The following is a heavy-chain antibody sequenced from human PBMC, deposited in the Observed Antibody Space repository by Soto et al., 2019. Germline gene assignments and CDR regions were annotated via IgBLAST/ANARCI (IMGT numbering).Heavy chain of an antibody. V-gene: IGHV1-2*04. Sequence: ASVKVSCKASGYTFTGYYMHWVRQAPGQGLEWMGWINPNSGGTNYAQKFQGWVTMTRDTSISTAYMELSRLRSDDTAVYYCARDRRGPIFGVVTLYYYHYGMDVWGQGTTVTVSS. D-gene: IGHD3-3*01. CDR3: ARDRRGPIFGVVTLYYYHYGMDV. CDR2: INPNSGGT. J-gene: IGHJ6*02. CDR1: GYTFTGYY.